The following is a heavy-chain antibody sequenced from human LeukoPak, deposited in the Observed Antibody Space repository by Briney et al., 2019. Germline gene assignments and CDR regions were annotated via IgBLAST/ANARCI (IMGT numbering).Heavy chain of an antibody. CDR1: GDSMISYH. Sequence: SETLSLTCTVSGDSMISYHWSWVRQPPGKGLEWIGEVHLSGATNYNPSLESRVSMSIDKSKNHFSLEVTSVTAAHTAMYYCKSESGAFSPFGFWGLGTLVTVSS. CDR2: VHLSGAT. J-gene: IGHJ4*02. D-gene: IGHD1-26*01. V-gene: IGHV4-59*12. CDR3: KSESGAFSPFGF.